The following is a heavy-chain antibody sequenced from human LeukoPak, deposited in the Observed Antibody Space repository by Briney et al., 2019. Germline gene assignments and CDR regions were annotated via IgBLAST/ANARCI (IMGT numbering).Heavy chain of an antibody. CDR3: ARHYGNDILTESGFDP. Sequence: GASVKVSCKASGGTFSSYAISWVRQAPGQGLEWMGGIIPIFGTANYAQKFQGRVTITADKSTSTAYMELSSLRSEDTAVYYCARHYGNDILTESGFDPWGQGTLVTVSS. CDR2: IIPIFGTA. CDR1: GGTFSSYA. J-gene: IGHJ5*02. D-gene: IGHD3-9*01. V-gene: IGHV1-69*06.